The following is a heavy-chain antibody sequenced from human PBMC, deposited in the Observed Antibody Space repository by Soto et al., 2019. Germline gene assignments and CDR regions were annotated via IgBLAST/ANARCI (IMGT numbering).Heavy chain of an antibody. CDR3: ARAISGYVT. CDR2: INAGNGDT. J-gene: IGHJ4*01. V-gene: IGHV1-3*01. Sequence: QVQLVQSGAEMKKPGASVKLSCKTSGINYNTYAIHWVRQAPGQGLEWMGWINAGNGDTRYSQNFQGRVSLTRATSAGTVYMDLDSLKSEDTGVYYCARAISGYVTWGQGTLVTVSS. D-gene: IGHD5-12*01. CDR1: GINYNTYA.